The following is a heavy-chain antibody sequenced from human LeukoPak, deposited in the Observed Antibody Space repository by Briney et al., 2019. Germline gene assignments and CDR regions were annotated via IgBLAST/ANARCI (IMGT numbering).Heavy chain of an antibody. J-gene: IGHJ5*02. CDR1: GFTFTTYA. CDR3: ARGVGYCSSTSCYWWFDP. V-gene: IGHV3-30-3*01. CDR2: ISYDGSNK. D-gene: IGHD2-2*01. Sequence: GGSLRLSCAASGFTFTTYAMHWVRQAPGKGLERVAVISYDGSNKYYADSVKGRFTISRDNSKNTLYLQMNSLRAEDTAVYYCARGVGYCSSTSCYWWFDPWGQGTLVTVSS.